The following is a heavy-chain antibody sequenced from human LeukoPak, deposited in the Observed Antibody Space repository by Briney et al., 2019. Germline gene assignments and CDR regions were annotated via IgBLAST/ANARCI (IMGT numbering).Heavy chain of an antibody. Sequence: PGGSLRLSCAASGFTFSSYVMSWVRQAPGKGLEWVSAIRGTGDTYYVDSVKGRLTISRDNSKNTLYLEMNSLRAEDTAVYYCARDGTAAGLYFDLWGQGTLVTVSS. J-gene: IGHJ4*01. CDR1: GFTFSSYV. CDR3: ARDGTAAGLYFDL. CDR2: IRGTGDT. D-gene: IGHD6-13*01. V-gene: IGHV3-23*01.